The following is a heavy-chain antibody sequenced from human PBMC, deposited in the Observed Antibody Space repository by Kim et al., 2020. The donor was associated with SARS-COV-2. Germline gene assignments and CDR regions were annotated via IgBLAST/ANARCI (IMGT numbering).Heavy chain of an antibody. CDR2: ITGGGERT. V-gene: IGHV3-23*01. D-gene: IGHD3-3*01. J-gene: IGHJ4*02. Sequence: GGSLRLSCAASGFIFRNYAMSWVRQAPGKGLEWVSSITGGGERTDYADSVKGRFTISRDNSKNTFNLQINSLTAEDTAIYYSANHQNHGYWNGPIEYWGQGSLVTVSS. CDR3: ANHQNHGYWNGPIEY. CDR1: GFIFRNYA.